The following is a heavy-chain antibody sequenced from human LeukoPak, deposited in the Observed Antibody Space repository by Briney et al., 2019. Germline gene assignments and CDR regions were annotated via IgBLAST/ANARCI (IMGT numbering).Heavy chain of an antibody. J-gene: IGHJ4*02. Sequence: GGSLRLSCAASGFTFSSYWMNWVRQAPGKGLDWVSYISSSGSSIYYADSVKGRFTISRDNAKNSLYLQMNSLRAEDTAVYYCASPRDDYVWGSYRPLDYWGQGTLVTVSS. CDR1: GFTFSSYW. V-gene: IGHV3-48*04. CDR3: ASPRDDYVWGSYRPLDY. CDR2: ISSSGSSI. D-gene: IGHD3-16*02.